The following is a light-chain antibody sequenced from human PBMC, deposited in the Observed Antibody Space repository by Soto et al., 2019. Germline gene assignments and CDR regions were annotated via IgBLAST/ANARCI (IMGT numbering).Light chain of an antibody. V-gene: IGKV4-1*01. Sequence: VITHSPDYLAASLRASTTITCKSSHSALYSTNNKNYLAWYQQKPGQPPKLLIYWASTRESGVPDRFSGSGSGTDFTLTISSLQAEDVAVYYCQQYLHTPRTFGQGTKVDIK. CDR2: WAS. J-gene: IGKJ1*01. CDR1: HSALYSTNNKNY. CDR3: QQYLHTPRT.